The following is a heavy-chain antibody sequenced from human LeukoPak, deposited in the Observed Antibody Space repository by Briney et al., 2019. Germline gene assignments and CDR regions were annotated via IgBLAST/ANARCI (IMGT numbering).Heavy chain of an antibody. D-gene: IGHD5-24*01. Sequence: GGSLRLSCAASGLTFSSYSMNWVRQAPGKGLDWDSSISSSSSYIYYADSVKGRFTISRDNAKNSLYLQMNSLRAEDTAVYYCARGNQYGDGYNQPDYWGQGTLVTVSS. CDR2: ISSSSSYI. V-gene: IGHV3-21*01. CDR1: GLTFSSYS. CDR3: ARGNQYGDGYNQPDY. J-gene: IGHJ4*02.